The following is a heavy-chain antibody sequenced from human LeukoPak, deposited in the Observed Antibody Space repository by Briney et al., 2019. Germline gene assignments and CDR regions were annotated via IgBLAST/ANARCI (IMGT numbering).Heavy chain of an antibody. D-gene: IGHD2-2*01. Sequence: ASVKVSWKASGYTFTGYYMHWVRQAPGQGLESKGWINANSGGTNYAQKFQGRVTITRGTSISTAYMKLSRLRSDDTAVYYCARTKPPCTSCLLLDYWGQGTLVTVSS. CDR1: GYTFTGYY. CDR2: INANSGGT. J-gene: IGHJ4*02. V-gene: IGHV1-2*02. CDR3: ARTKPPCTSCLLLDY.